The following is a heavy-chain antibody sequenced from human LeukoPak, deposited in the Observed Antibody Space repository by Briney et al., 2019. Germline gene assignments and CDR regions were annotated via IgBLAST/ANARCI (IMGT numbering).Heavy chain of an antibody. CDR1: GFTFRSYW. CDR3: AKDIAAVAGLYNWFDP. J-gene: IGHJ5*02. D-gene: IGHD6-19*01. Sequence: GGSLRLSCAASGFTFRSYWMTWVRQAPGKGLEWVANIKSDGSEIYSADSVKGRFTISRDNAKNSLYLQMNSLRAEDTALYYCAKDIAAVAGLYNWFDPWGQGTLVTVSS. V-gene: IGHV3-7*03. CDR2: IKSDGSEI.